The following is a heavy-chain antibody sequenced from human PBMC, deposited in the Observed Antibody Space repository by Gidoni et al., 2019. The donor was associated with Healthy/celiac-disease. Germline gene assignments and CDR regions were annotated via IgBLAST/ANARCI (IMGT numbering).Heavy chain of an antibody. D-gene: IGHD3-10*01. CDR2: ISAYNGNT. V-gene: IGHV1-18*01. J-gene: IGHJ6*02. CDR1: GYTFTSYG. Sequence: QVQLVQSGAEVKKPGASVKVSCKASGYTFTSYGISWVRQAPGQGLEWMGWISAYNGNTNYAQKLQGRVTMTTDTSTSTAYMELRSLRSDDTAVYYCARENTYYYGSGSYYNPSLYYYYGMDVWGQGTTVTVSS. CDR3: ARENTYYYGSGSYYNPSLYYYYGMDV.